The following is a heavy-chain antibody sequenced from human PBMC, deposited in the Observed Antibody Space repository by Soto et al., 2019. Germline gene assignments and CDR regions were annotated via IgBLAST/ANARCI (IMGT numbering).Heavy chain of an antibody. Sequence: QVQLVESGGGVVQPGRSLRLSCAASGFTFSSYGMHWVRQAPGKGLEWVAVIWYDGSNKYYADSVKGRFTISRDNSKNTLYLQMNSLRAEGTAVYYCARSDSSGRMDVWGQGTTVTVSS. CDR3: ARSDSSGRMDV. V-gene: IGHV3-33*01. CDR2: IWYDGSNK. J-gene: IGHJ6*02. D-gene: IGHD3-22*01. CDR1: GFTFSSYG.